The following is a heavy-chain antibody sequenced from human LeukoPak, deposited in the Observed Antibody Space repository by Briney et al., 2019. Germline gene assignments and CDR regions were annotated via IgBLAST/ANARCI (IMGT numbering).Heavy chain of an antibody. D-gene: IGHD1-26*01. CDR3: AANGYYTIEY. V-gene: IGHV4-4*02. Sequence: SETLSLTCAVSGDSMSSIDWWSWVRQPPGKGLEWIGEIHHTGSTNYNPSLKSRVTISVDKSKNQFSRNFNSMSAADSAVYYCAANGYYTIEYWGQGTLVTVSS. CDR1: GDSMSSIDW. J-gene: IGHJ4*02. CDR2: IHHTGST.